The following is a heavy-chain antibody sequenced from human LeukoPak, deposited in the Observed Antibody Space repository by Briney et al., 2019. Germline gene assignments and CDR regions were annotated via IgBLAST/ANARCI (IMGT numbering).Heavy chain of an antibody. CDR3: ATETNGRHYDY. CDR1: GFTFSTYW. Sequence: GGSLRLSCAASGFTFSTYWMSWVRQAPGKGLEWVASIKQNGNETYYVDSVKGRFTISRDNANNFLYLQMNSLRAEDTAVYYCATETNGRHYDYWGQGTLLTVSS. CDR2: IKQNGNET. V-gene: IGHV3-7*01. J-gene: IGHJ4*02. D-gene: IGHD1-14*01.